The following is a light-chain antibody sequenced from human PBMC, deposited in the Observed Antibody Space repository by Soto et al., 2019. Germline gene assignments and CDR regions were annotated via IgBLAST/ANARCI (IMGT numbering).Light chain of an antibody. CDR1: TGAVTSGYY. V-gene: IGLV7-43*01. CDR3: LLYYGGAVV. Sequence: QAVVTQEPSLTVSPGGTVTLTCASSTGAVTSGYYPNWFQQKPGQAPMALIYSTSHKHSWTPARFSGSLLGGKAALTLSGVQPEDEAEYYCLLYYGGAVVFGGGTKVTVL. J-gene: IGLJ2*01. CDR2: STS.